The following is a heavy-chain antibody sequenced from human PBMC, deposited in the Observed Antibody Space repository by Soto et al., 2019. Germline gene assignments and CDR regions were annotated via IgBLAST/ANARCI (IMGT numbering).Heavy chain of an antibody. CDR2: ISIGGSS. D-gene: IGHD2-8*02. CDR1: GDSISTYY. CDR3: ARRMTPPGAPAWYYLVS. Sequence: QVQLHESGPGLVKPSETLSLTCTVSGDSISTYYWTWMRQPAGKGLEWIGRISIGGSSNYNPSLQSRVTLSVGVSKNQFSLRLTSVTAADTSLYFCARRMTPPGAPAWYYLVSSGQGTLVTVSS. V-gene: IGHV4-4*07. J-gene: IGHJ4*02.